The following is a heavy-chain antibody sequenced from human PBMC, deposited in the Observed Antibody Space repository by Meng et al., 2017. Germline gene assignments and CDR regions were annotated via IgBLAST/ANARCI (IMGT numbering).Heavy chain of an antibody. J-gene: IGHJ4*02. CDR2: IIPIFGTA. D-gene: IGHD3-10*01. V-gene: IGHV1-69*01. CDR3: ASYSSVRGIAY. CDR1: GGSLSSDV. Sequence: YGVKGKKPWSSVKVDSKASGGSLSSDVSSWVRQALGQGLEWMGGIIPIFGTANYAQKFQGRVTITADESTSTAYMELSSLRSEDTAVYYCASYSSVRGIAYWGQGTLVTVSS.